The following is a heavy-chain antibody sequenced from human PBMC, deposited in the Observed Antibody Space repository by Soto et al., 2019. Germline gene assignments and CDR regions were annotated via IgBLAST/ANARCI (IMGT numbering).Heavy chain of an antibody. CDR3: TTHNLAAGDDY. CDR2: IDPSDSQT. CDR1: GYSFAGYW. V-gene: IGHV5-10-1*01. J-gene: IGHJ4*02. Sequence: GESLKISCKGSGYSFAGYWITWVRQKPGKGLEWMGRIDPSDSQTYYSPSFRGHVTISVTKSITTVFLQMSSLKTEDTAVYYCTTHNLAAGDDYWGQGTLVTVSS. D-gene: IGHD6-13*01.